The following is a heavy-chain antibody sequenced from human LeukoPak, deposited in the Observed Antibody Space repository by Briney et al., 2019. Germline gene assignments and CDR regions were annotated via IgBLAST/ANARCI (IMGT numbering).Heavy chain of an antibody. CDR2: IYTSGST. CDR1: GGSISSYY. D-gene: IGHD3-9*01. Sequence: SETLSLTCTVSGGSISSYYWSWIRQPAGKGLEWIGRIYTSGSTNYNPSLKSRVTMSVDTSKNQFSLKLSSVTAADTAVYYCARETGTVPFHNVLTGRQDFYYYYIDVWGKGTTVTVSS. V-gene: IGHV4-4*07. J-gene: IGHJ6*03. CDR3: ARETGTVPFHNVLTGRQDFYYYYIDV.